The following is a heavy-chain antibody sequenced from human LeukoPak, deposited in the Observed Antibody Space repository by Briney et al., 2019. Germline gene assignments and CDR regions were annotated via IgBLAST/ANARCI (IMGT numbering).Heavy chain of an antibody. CDR2: IYTSGST. D-gene: IGHD3-22*01. CDR3: ARDYYDSSGYPFCDY. CDR1: GGSISSYY. J-gene: IGHJ4*02. Sequence: PSETLSLTCTVSGGSISSYYWSWIRQPAGKGLEWIGRIYTSGSTTYNPSLKSRVTMSADTSKNQLSLKLSSETAADTAVYYCARDYYDSSGYPFCDYWGQGTLVTVSS. V-gene: IGHV4-4*07.